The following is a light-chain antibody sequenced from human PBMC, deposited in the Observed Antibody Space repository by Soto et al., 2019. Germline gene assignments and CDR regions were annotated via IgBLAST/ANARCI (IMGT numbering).Light chain of an antibody. J-gene: IGLJ1*01. CDR3: ISYTSISTHV. Sequence: QSALTQPASVSGSPGQSITISCTGTSSDIGAFTFVSWYQQHPGKVPKLMIFDVNRRPSGVSDRFSGSKSGNTASLTISGLQAEDEGDYYCISYTSISTHVFGSGTKVTVL. CDR2: DVN. CDR1: SSDIGAFTF. V-gene: IGLV2-14*03.